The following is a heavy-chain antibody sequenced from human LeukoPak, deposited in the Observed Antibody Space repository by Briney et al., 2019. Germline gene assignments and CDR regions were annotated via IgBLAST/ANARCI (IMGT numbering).Heavy chain of an antibody. CDR1: GGSISSSSYY. J-gene: IGHJ1*01. CDR2: IYYSGST. CDR3: ARHSSSWNYGVRAEYFQH. D-gene: IGHD6-13*01. V-gene: IGHV4-39*01. Sequence: SETLSLTCTVSGGSISSSSYYWGWIRQPPGKGLEWIGSIYYSGSTYYNPSLKSRVTISVETSKNKFSLKLSSVTAADTALYYCARHSSSWNYGVRAEYFQHWARAPWSPSPQ.